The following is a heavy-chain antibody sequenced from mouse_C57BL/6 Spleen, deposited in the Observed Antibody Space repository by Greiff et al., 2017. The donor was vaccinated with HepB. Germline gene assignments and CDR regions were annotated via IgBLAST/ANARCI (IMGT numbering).Heavy chain of an antibody. J-gene: IGHJ2*01. CDR1: GYTFTDYY. D-gene: IGHD2-3*01. V-gene: IGHV1-76*01. Sequence: QVQLQQSGAELVRPGASVKLSCKASGYTFTDYYINWVKQRPGQGLEWIARIYPGSGNTYYNEKFKGKATLTAEKSSSTAYMQLSSLTSEDSAVYFCATFYDGYPFDYWGQGTTLTVSS. CDR2: IYPGSGNT. CDR3: ATFYDGYPFDY.